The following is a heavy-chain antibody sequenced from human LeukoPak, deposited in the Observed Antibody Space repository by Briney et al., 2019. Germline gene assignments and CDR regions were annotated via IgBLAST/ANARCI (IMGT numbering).Heavy chain of an antibody. CDR1: GCTFSSYA. CDR2: IIPIFGTA. V-gene: IGHV1-69*06. J-gene: IGHJ6*03. D-gene: IGHD1-26*01. Sequence: SVKVSCKASGCTFSSYAISWVRQAPGQGREWMGGIIPIFGTANYAQKFQGRVTITADKSTSTAYMELSSLRSEDTAVYYCACQIEVGATHRGFYYYMDVWGKGTTVTVSS. CDR3: ACQIEVGATHRGFYYYMDV.